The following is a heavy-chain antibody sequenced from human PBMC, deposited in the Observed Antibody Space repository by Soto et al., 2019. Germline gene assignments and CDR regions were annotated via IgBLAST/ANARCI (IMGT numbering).Heavy chain of an antibody. D-gene: IGHD6-13*01. CDR2: SSSSGSTI. CDR1: GLTFSRYE. J-gene: IGHJ6*02. CDR3: ARVGSAAGTYYYYGMDV. V-gene: IGHV3-48*03. Sequence: LRLSCGACGLTFSRYEMNWVRPAPVEGLERVSYSSSSGSTIYYADSVKGRFTISRDNAKNSLYLQMNSLRAEDTAVYYCARVGSAAGTYYYYGMDVSGQGTTVTVSS.